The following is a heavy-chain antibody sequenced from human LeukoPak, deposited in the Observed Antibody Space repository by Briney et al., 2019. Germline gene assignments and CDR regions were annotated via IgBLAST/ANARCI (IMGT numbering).Heavy chain of an antibody. V-gene: IGHV1-69*13. Sequence: SVKVPCKASGGTFSSYAISWVRQAPGQGLEWMGGIIPIFGTANYAQKFQGRVTITADESTSTAYMELSSLRSEDTAVYYCARETLYDYVWGSYRSYFDYWGQGTLVTVSS. J-gene: IGHJ4*02. CDR2: IIPIFGTA. CDR3: ARETLYDYVWGSYRSYFDY. D-gene: IGHD3-16*02. CDR1: GGTFSSYA.